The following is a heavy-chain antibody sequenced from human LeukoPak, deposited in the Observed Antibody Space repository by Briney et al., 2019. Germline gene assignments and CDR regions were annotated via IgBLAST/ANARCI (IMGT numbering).Heavy chain of an antibody. D-gene: IGHD6-19*01. J-gene: IGHJ3*02. Sequence: ASVKVSCKASVYTFTDYFIRSVREAPGQGLEWMGIINLSGGSTRYAQKFQCRVTMTRDTSTSTVYMELSSLRSEDTAVYYCARGQAVAGTSPNAFDIWGQGTMVTVSS. CDR3: ARGQAVAGTSPNAFDI. V-gene: IGHV1-46*01. CDR2: INLSGGST. CDR1: VYTFTDYF.